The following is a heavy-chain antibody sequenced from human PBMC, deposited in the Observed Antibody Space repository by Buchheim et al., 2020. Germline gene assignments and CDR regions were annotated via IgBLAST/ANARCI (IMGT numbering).Heavy chain of an antibody. D-gene: IGHD3-10*01. V-gene: IGHV4-34*02. CDR1: GGSLSGYY. Sequence: QVQLQQWGAGLLKPSETLSLTCAVSGGSLSGYYWSWIRQPPGKGLEWIGEMNHSGRSNYNPSLKSRVTISVDTSKNQFSLKVTSVTAADTAVYYCARVPLWFGGSLDYWGQGTL. J-gene: IGHJ4*02. CDR3: ARVPLWFGGSLDY. CDR2: MNHSGRS.